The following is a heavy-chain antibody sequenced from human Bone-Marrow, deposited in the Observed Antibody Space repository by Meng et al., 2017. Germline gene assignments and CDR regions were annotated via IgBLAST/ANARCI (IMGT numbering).Heavy chain of an antibody. CDR1: GGSFSGYY. V-gene: IGHV4-34*01. J-gene: IGHJ4*02. CDR3: ARDSGSYYLLSY. D-gene: IGHD1-26*01. Sequence: SETLSLTCAVYGGSFSGYYWSWIRQPPGKGLEWIGEINHSGSTNYNPSLKSRVTISVDTSKNQFSLKLSSVTAADTAVYYCARDSGSYYLLSYWGQGTLVTVSS. CDR2: INHSGST.